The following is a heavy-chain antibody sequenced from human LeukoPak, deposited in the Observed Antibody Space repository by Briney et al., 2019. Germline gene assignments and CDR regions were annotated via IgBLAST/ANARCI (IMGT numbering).Heavy chain of an antibody. D-gene: IGHD6-19*01. V-gene: IGHV3-30*18. CDR1: GFTFSNYA. CDR2: ISYDGSNK. CDR3: AKGALDSGWYFDY. J-gene: IGHJ4*02. Sequence: GGSLRLSCAASGFTFSNYAMSWVRQAPGKGLEWVAVISYDGSNKYYADSVKGRFTISRDNSKNTLYLQMNSLRAEDTAVYYCAKGALDSGWYFDYWGQGTLVTVSS.